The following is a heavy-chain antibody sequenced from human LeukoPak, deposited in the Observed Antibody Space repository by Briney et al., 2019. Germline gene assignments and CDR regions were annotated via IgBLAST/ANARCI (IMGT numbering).Heavy chain of an antibody. CDR2: IYYSGST. V-gene: IGHV4-59*01. CDR1: GGSISSYY. Sequence: SETLSLTCTVSGGSISSYYWSWIRQPPGKGLEWIGYIYYSGSTNYNPSLKSRVTISVDTSKNQFSLKLSSVTAADTAVYYCARGGDSSGYYRLPFDYWGQGTLVTVSS. CDR3: ARGGDSSGYYRLPFDY. J-gene: IGHJ4*02. D-gene: IGHD3-22*01.